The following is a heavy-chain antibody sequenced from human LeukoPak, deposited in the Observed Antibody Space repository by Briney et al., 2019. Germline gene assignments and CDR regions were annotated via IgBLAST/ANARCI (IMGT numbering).Heavy chain of an antibody. CDR2: TYYRSKWYN. CDR3: AREQLDGPHYFDY. CDR1: GDSVSSNTVA. J-gene: IGHJ4*02. Sequence: SQTLSLTCALSGDSVSSNTVAWDWIRQSPSRGLEWLGRTYYRSKWYNDYAVSVKSRITINPDTSKNQFSLQLNSVTSEDTAVYYCAREQLDGPHYFDYWGQGTLVTVSS. V-gene: IGHV6-1*01. D-gene: IGHD1-1*01.